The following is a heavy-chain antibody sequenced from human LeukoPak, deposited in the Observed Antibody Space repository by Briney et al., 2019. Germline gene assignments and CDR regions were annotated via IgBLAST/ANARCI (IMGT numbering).Heavy chain of an antibody. CDR1: GGSISSYY. Sequence: SETLSLTCTVSGGSISSYYWSWIRQPAGKGLEWIGRIYTSGSTNYNPSLKSRVTMSVDTSKNQFSLKLSSVTAAGTAVYYCARAGYIVGATLFDYWGQGTLVTVSS. CDR2: IYTSGST. CDR3: ARAGYIVGATLFDY. D-gene: IGHD1-26*01. V-gene: IGHV4-4*07. J-gene: IGHJ4*02.